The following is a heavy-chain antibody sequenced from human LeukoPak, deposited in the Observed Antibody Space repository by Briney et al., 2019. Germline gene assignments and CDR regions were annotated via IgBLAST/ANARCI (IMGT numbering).Heavy chain of an antibody. V-gene: IGHV4-34*01. CDR1: GASFSGYY. D-gene: IGHD6-6*01. Sequence: SETLSLTCAVYGASFSGYYWSWIRQPPGKGLEWIGEINHSGSTNYNPSLKSRVTISVDTSKNQFSLKLSSVTAADTAVYYCARGDNSSSSFDYWGQGTLVTVPS. J-gene: IGHJ4*02. CDR2: INHSGST. CDR3: ARGDNSSSSFDY.